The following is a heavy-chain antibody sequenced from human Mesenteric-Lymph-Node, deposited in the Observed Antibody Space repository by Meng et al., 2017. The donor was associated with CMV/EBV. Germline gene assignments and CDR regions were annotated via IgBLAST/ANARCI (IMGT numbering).Heavy chain of an antibody. V-gene: IGHV3-74*01. CDR1: GFTFNTYW. CDR3: TRGSFYFDH. Sequence: LSLTCAASGFTFNTYWMHWVRQAPGEGLVWVSRINSDGSTTKCADSVKGRFTISRDNAKNTPYLQMNSLRAEDTAVYYCTRGSFYFDHWGQGTLVTVSS. D-gene: IGHD6-19*01. CDR2: INSDGSTT. J-gene: IGHJ4*02.